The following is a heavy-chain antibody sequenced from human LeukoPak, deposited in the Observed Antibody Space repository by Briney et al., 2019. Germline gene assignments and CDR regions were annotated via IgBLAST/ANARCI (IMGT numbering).Heavy chain of an antibody. D-gene: IGHD3-10*01. CDR3: ARGGRDYGSGSYSGY. J-gene: IGHJ4*02. V-gene: IGHV3-20*04. Sequence: GGSLRLSCAASGFTFDDYGMHWVRQAPGQGLEWVSGINWNGGSTGYADSVKGRFTISRDNAKKSLYLQMNSLRAEDTALYYCARGGRDYGSGSYSGYWGQGTLVTVSS. CDR1: GFTFDDYG. CDR2: INWNGGST.